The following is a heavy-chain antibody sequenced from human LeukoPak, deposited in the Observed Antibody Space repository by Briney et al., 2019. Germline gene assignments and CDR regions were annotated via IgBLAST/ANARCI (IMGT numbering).Heavy chain of an antibody. J-gene: IGHJ5*02. CDR1: GFTFSSHS. Sequence: PGGSLRLSCAASGFTFSSHSMNWVRQAPGKGLEWVSSISSSSSYIYYADSVKGRFTISRDNAKNSLYLQMNSLRAEDTAVYYCARLWVERDDSGSQYNWFDPWGQGTLVTVSS. V-gene: IGHV3-21*01. CDR2: ISSSSSYI. D-gene: IGHD1-26*01. CDR3: ARLWVERDDSGSQYNWFDP.